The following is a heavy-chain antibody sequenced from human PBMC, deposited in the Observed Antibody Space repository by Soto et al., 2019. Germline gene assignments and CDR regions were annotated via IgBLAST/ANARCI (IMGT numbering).Heavy chain of an antibody. J-gene: IGHJ4*02. D-gene: IGHD2-8*02. V-gene: IGHV4-34*01. Sequence: SETLSLTCAVYGGSFSGYYWTWIRQPPGTGLEWIGEINHSGSTNYNPYLKSRVTISVDTSKNQISLKLTSVTTADTAVYYCARDKITGLFDYWGQGTLVTVSS. CDR1: GGSFSGYY. CDR3: ARDKITGLFDY. CDR2: INHSGST.